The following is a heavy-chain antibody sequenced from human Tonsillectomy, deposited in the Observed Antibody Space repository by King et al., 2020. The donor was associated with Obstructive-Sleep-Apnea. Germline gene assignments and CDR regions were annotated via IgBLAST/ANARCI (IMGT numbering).Heavy chain of an antibody. CDR1: GYTFTNYD. V-gene: IGHV1-8*01. CDR3: ARSGMFSYSWHDY. J-gene: IGHJ4*02. D-gene: IGHD2-15*01. CDR2: MNPRTGET. Sequence: QVQLVESGAEVKKPGASVRVSCKASGYTFTNYDVNWVRQATGQGLEWMVWMNPRTGETGYTQTFQGRVAMTRDTSTTTAYRELSGLRSEDTAVYYCARSGMFSYSWHDYWGQGTLVTVSS.